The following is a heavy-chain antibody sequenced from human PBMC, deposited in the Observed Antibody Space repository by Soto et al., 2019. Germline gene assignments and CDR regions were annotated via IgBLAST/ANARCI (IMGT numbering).Heavy chain of an antibody. CDR1: GYTFIGYY. CDR3: ARVGGGLASLGCYGMDV. V-gene: IGHV1-2*04. J-gene: IGHJ6*02. D-gene: IGHD3-10*01. Sequence: ASVKVSCKASGYTFIGYYIHWVRQAPGQGLEWMGWINPNSGGTNYAQRFQGWVTMTRDRSISTAYMELSRLKSDDTAVYYCARVGGGLASLGCYGMDVWGQGTTVTVS. CDR2: INPNSGGT.